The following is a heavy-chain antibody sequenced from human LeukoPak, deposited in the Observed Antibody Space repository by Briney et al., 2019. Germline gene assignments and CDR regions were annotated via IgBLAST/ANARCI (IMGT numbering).Heavy chain of an antibody. Sequence: GGSLRLSCAASGFTFSTYWMYWVRQAPGKGLLWISRVDGEGSSTRYADSVKGRFTISRDNAKNTVYLQMSSLRVEDTAVYYCARGYSGSGRAYWGQGTLVTVSS. CDR1: GFTFSTYW. CDR2: VDGEGSST. D-gene: IGHD3-10*01. CDR3: ARGYSGSGRAY. J-gene: IGHJ4*02. V-gene: IGHV3-74*01.